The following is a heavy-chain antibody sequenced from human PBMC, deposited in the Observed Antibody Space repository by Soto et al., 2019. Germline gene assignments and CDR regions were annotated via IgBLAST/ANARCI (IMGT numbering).Heavy chain of an antibody. CDR2: IYYSGST. CDR3: GREISDPPFFDY. CDR1: GGSISSGDYY. Sequence: PSETLSLTCTVSGGSISSGDYYWSWIRQPPGKGLEWIGYIYYSGSTYYNPSHKSRITIAVDTSKNQFSLKLSSVTAADTAVYYCGREISDPPFFDYWGQGTLVTVSS. V-gene: IGHV4-30-4*01. J-gene: IGHJ4*02.